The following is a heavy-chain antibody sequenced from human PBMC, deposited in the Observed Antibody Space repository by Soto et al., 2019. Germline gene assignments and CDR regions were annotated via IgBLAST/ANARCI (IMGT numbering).Heavy chain of an antibody. J-gene: IGHJ4*02. CDR1: GGTFSSYA. V-gene: IGHV1-69*13. CDR3: ARATSWYSGSYYLGY. D-gene: IGHD1-26*01. Sequence: SVKVSCKASGGTFSSYAISWVRQAPGQGLEWMGGIIPIFGTANYAQKFQGRVTITADESTSTAYMELSSLRSEDTAVYYCARATSWYSGSYYLGYWGQGTLVTVSS. CDR2: IIPIFGTA.